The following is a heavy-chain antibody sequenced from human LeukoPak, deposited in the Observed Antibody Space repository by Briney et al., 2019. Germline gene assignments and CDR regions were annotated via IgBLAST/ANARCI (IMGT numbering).Heavy chain of an antibody. D-gene: IGHD1-26*01. CDR2: VDHTGST. J-gene: IGHJ3*02. Sequence: SETLSLTCSVSDDSITMYYWTWIRQPPGKGLEWIGYVDHTGSTNFNPSLDGRVSISRDTTKNLFSLRLRSVTAADTAVYYCARGRLEAMWELLPYEAFDIWGQGTMVTVSS. CDR3: ARGRLEAMWELLPYEAFDI. V-gene: IGHV4-59*01. CDR1: DDSITMYY.